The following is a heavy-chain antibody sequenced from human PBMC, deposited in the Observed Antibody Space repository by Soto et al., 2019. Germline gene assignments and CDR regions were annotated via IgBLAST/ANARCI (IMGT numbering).Heavy chain of an antibody. CDR1: GFTFSSYA. CDR2: ISGSGGTT. CDR3: GEDPSGGWGRPNDY. D-gene: IGHD1-26*01. V-gene: IGHV3-23*01. J-gene: IGHJ4*02. Sequence: EEQLLESGGGLVQPGGSLRLSCAASGFTFSSYAMSWVRQAPGKGLEWVSAISGSGGTTYYADSVKGRFTISRDNSKNTLYLPMNSLRVEATAVYYCGEDPSGGWGRPNDYWGRGTLVTVSS.